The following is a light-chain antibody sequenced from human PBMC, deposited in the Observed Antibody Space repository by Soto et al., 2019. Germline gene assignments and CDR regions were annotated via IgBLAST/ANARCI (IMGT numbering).Light chain of an antibody. V-gene: IGKV3-20*01. J-gene: IGKJ5*01. CDR1: QSISIN. CDR3: QQYGNSAPIT. CDR2: GAS. Sequence: QAPVTLSLSEAKRATLSGRVCQSISINLAWYQQKPGQAPRLLIYGASTRATGIPARFSGSGSETDFTLTISRLEPEDFALYYCQQYGNSAPITFGQGTRLEIK.